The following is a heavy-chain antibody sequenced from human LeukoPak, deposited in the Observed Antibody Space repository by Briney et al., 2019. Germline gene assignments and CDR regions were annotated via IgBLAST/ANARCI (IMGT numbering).Heavy chain of an antibody. CDR1: GGSISSSNW. Sequence: PSGTLSLTCAVSGGSISSSNWWSWVRQPPGKGLEWIGEIYHSGSTNYNPSLTSRVTISLDKSNNQISLNLSSVTAADTAVYFCARSRAAAGTRDFDYWGQGNQVTVPS. CDR2: IYHSGST. V-gene: IGHV4-4*02. D-gene: IGHD6-13*01. CDR3: ARSRAAAGTRDFDY. J-gene: IGHJ4*02.